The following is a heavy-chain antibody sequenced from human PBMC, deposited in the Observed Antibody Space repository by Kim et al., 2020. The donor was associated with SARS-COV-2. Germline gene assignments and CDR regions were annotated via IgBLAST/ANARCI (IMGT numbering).Heavy chain of an antibody. Sequence: ASVKVSCKASGYTFTSFDINWVRQAAGQGLEWMGWINTNTGHTGHPQKFQGRVSMTRNTSISTAYMELSGLRSDDAAVYFCARGRRQWPALYWGLRTLVT. D-gene: IGHD6-19*01. CDR3: ARGRRQWPALY. J-gene: IGHJ4*02. CDR2: INTNTGHT. V-gene: IGHV1-8*02. CDR1: GYTFTSFD.